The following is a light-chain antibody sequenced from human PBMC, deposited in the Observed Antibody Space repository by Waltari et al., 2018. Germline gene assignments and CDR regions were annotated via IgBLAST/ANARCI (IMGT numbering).Light chain of an antibody. CDR3: QKYGTLPAT. CDR1: QSVSKS. J-gene: IGKJ1*01. V-gene: IGKV3-20*01. Sequence: EIVFTQSPGTLSLSPGQRATLSCRASQSVSKSLACYQQKVGQPPRLLIYDASTRATGIPDRFIGSGFGTDFSLTISRLEPEDFAVYYCQKYGTLPATFGQGTKVEI. CDR2: DAS.